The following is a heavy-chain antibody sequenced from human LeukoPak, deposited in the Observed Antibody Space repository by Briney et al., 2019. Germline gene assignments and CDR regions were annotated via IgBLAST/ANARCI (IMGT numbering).Heavy chain of an antibody. V-gene: IGHV4-59*01. CDR2: IYYSGST. Sequence: SETLSPTCTVSGGSISSYYWSWIRQPPGKGLEWIGYIYYSGSTNYNPSLKSRVTISVDTSKNQFSLKLSSVTAADTAVYYCARRMIAVAVFDYWGQGTLVTVSS. CDR1: GGSISSYY. J-gene: IGHJ4*02. CDR3: ARRMIAVAVFDY. D-gene: IGHD6-19*01.